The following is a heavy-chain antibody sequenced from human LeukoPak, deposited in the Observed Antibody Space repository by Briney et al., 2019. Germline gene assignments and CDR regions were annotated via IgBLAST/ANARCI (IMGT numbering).Heavy chain of an antibody. Sequence: GGSLRLSCAASGFTVSSNYMGWVRQAPGKGLEWVSVIYSGGSTYYADSVKGRFTISRDNSKNTLYLQMNSLRAEDTAVYSCARAGDYYDSSGYYAWYYFDYWGQGTLVTVSS. CDR1: GFTVSSNY. CDR3: ARAGDYYDSSGYYAWYYFDY. J-gene: IGHJ4*02. D-gene: IGHD3-22*01. CDR2: IYSGGST. V-gene: IGHV3-66*01.